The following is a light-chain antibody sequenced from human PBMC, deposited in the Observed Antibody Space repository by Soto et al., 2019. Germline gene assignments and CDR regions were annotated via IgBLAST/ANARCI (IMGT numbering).Light chain of an antibody. Sequence: SYALTQPPSVSVAAGQTARITCGGNNIESKSVHWYQQRPGQAPVLVLYDDGNRPSGIPERLSGSNSGSTATLTISSVEASDEADYFCQVWDISSDQYLFGPGTKVTVL. J-gene: IGLJ1*01. CDR2: DDG. CDR3: QVWDISSDQYL. V-gene: IGLV3-21*02. CDR1: NIESKS.